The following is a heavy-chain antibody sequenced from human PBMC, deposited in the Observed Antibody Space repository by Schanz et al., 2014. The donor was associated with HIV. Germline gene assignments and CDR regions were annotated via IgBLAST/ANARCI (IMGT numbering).Heavy chain of an antibody. D-gene: IGHD6-13*01. CDR2: ISGSGLST. V-gene: IGHV3-23*04. CDR3: AKDAYSSTWYLGENWFDP. CDR1: GFTFGTFS. J-gene: IGHJ5*02. Sequence: VQLVESGGGLVKPGGSLRLSCAASGFTFGTFSMNWVRQAPGKGLEWVSVISGSGLSTYYADSVKGRFTISRDNSKNTLYLQMRSLRPEDTAVYYCAKDAYSSTWYLGENWFDPWGQGTLVTVSS.